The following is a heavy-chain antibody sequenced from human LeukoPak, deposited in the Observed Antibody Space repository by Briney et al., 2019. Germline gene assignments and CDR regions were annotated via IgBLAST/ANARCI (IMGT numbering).Heavy chain of an antibody. Sequence: GGSLRLSCAASGFTFDDYAMHWVRQAPGKGLEWVSSISGSSSDIYYADSVKGRFTISRDNSKNSLYLQMKSLRAEDTALYYCARRGYHDYSGFDYWGQGTLVTVSS. CDR1: GFTFDDYA. CDR3: ARRGYHDYSGFDY. V-gene: IGHV3-21*01. J-gene: IGHJ4*02. CDR2: ISGSSSDI. D-gene: IGHD1-26*01.